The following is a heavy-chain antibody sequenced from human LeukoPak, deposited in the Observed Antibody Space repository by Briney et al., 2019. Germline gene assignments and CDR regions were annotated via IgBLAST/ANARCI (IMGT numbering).Heavy chain of an antibody. J-gene: IGHJ6*03. CDR1: GYTFTGYY. CDR2: INPNSGGT. V-gene: IGHV1-2*02. Sequence: ASVKVSCKASGYTFTGYYMHWVRQAPGQGLEWMGWINPNSGGTNYAQKFQGRVTMTRDTSISTAYMELSRLRSDDTAVYYFARDGFGELLSYYYYYMDVWGKGTTVTISS. CDR3: ARDGFGELLSYYYYYMDV. D-gene: IGHD3-10*01.